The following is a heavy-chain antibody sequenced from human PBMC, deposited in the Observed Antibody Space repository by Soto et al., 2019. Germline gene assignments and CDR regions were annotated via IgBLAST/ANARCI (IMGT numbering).Heavy chain of an antibody. D-gene: IGHD6-6*01. Sequence: QVQLVQSGAEVKKPGSSVKVSCKASGGTFSSYAISWVRQAPGQGLEWMGGIIPIFGTANYAQKFQGRVTITADESTSTAYMERSSLRAEDTAVDYRARGLMAARPGEVVDYWGQGPLVTVSS. CDR1: GGTFSSYA. CDR3: ARGLMAARPGEVVDY. J-gene: IGHJ4*02. V-gene: IGHV1-69*01. CDR2: IIPIFGTA.